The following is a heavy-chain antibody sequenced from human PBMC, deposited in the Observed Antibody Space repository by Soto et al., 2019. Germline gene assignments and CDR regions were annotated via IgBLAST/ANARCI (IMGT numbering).Heavy chain of an antibody. CDR3: VSPHSESSNAFDL. CDR2: ISYDGENQ. Sequence: GGSLRLSCAASGFSFSHYAMHWVRQPPGKGLEWVALISYDGENQYLTDSVRGRFTISRDNSKTAVYLEMNNLRLDDTATYYCVSPHSESSNAFDLWGQGTLVTVSS. J-gene: IGHJ5*02. CDR1: GFSFSHYA. V-gene: IGHV3-30*04. D-gene: IGHD3-10*01.